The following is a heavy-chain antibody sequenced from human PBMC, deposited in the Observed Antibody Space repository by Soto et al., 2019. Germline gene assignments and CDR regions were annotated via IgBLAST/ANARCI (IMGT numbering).Heavy chain of an antibody. CDR1: GFTFSGSA. Sequence: PGGSLRLSCAVSGFTFSGSAMHWVRQASGKGLEWVGRIKTKPNSYATAYAASVKGRFAISRDDSKNTLYLQMNSLKTEDTAVYYCTTDTISHCSGGSCYLSYFDYWGQGTLVTVSS. J-gene: IGHJ4*02. CDR2: IKTKPNSYAT. CDR3: TTDTISHCSGGSCYLSYFDY. D-gene: IGHD2-15*01. V-gene: IGHV3-73*01.